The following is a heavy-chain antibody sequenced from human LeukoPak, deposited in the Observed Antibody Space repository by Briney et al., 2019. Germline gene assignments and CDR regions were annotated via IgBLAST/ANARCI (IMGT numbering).Heavy chain of an antibody. CDR1: GGSLSGYY. J-gene: IGHJ3*02. CDR2: INHSGSN. CDR3: ARETRGWFRYDFDI. V-gene: IGHV4-34*01. Sequence: SETLSLTCAVYGGSLSGYYWSWIRQPPEKGLEWIGEINHSGSNNYNRSLKGRITIPVATSKNQFSLNLISVTAADTAEYSCARETRGWFRYDFDIWGQGTMVTVSS. D-gene: IGHD2-15*01.